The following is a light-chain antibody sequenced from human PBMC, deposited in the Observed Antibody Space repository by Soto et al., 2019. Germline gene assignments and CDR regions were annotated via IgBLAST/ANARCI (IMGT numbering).Light chain of an antibody. Sequence: EIVMTQSPATLSMSPGERATLFCRASQSVNSNLAWYQQKPGQDPRLLIFGSSTRATGIPARFSGSGSGTDFTLTISSLQSEDFAVYYCQQYNTWPPLTFCGGTKVAIK. V-gene: IGKV3-15*01. CDR3: QQYNTWPPLT. J-gene: IGKJ4*01. CDR2: GSS. CDR1: QSVNSN.